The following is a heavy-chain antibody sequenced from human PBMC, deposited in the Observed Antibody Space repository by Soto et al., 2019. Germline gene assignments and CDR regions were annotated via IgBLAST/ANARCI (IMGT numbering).Heavy chain of an antibody. V-gene: IGHV1-18*01. Sequence: QVQLVQSGAAVKKPGASVKVSCKASGYTVTSYGISWVRHAPGQGLEWMGWISAYNGNTNYAQKLQGRVTMTTDTSTGTAYMELRRLRSDDTAVYYCARESSSSCHDYWGQGTLVTVSS. CDR2: ISAYNGNT. D-gene: IGHD6-13*01. CDR3: ARESSSSCHDY. CDR1: GYTVTSYG. J-gene: IGHJ4*02.